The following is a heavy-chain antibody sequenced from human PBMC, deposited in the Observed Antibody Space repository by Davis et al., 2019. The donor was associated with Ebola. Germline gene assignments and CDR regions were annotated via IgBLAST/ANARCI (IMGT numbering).Heavy chain of an antibody. CDR3: AFGGMDV. D-gene: IGHD3-16*01. Sequence: GESLKISCAASGFTFSSYSMNWVRQAPGKGLEWVSSISSSSSYIYYADSVKGRFTISRDNAKNSLYLQMNSLRAEDTALYYCAFGGMDVWGKGTTVTVSS. CDR2: ISSSSSYI. J-gene: IGHJ6*04. V-gene: IGHV3-21*04. CDR1: GFTFSSYS.